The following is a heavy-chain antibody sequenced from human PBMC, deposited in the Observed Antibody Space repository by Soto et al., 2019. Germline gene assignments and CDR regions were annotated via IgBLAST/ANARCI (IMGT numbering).Heavy chain of an antibody. CDR2: IIPILGIA. V-gene: IGHV1-69*02. Sequence: QVQLVQSGAEVKKPGSSVKVSCKASGGTFSSYTISWVRQAPGQGLEWMGRIIPILGIANYAQKFQGRVTITADKSTRTAYMELSSLRSEDTAVYYCGLSVGRGVMDDYWGQGTLVTVSS. D-gene: IGHD3-10*01. CDR1: GGTFSSYT. J-gene: IGHJ4*02. CDR3: GLSVGRGVMDDY.